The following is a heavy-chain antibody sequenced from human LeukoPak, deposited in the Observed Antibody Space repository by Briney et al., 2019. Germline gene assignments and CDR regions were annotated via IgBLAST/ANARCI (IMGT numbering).Heavy chain of an antibody. CDR1: GGSISSYY. V-gene: IGHV4-4*07. CDR2: IYTSGST. D-gene: IGHD3-10*01. J-gene: IGHJ5*02. Sequence: SETLSLTCTVSGGSISSYYWSWIRQPAGKGLEWIGRIYTSGSTNYNPSLKSRVTMSVDASKNQFSLKLSSVTAADTAVYYCARDLYYYGSGDWFDPWGRGTLVTVSS. CDR3: ARDLYYYGSGDWFDP.